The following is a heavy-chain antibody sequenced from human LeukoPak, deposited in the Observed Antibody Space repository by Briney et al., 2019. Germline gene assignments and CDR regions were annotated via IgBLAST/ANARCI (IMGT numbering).Heavy chain of an antibody. V-gene: IGHV4-30-4*01. J-gene: IGHJ1*01. CDR2: IYYSGST. Sequence: PSQTLSLTCTVSGGSISSGDYYWSWIRQPPGKGLEWIGYIYYSGSTYYNPSLKSRVTISVDTSKNQFSLKLSSVTAADTAVYYCARSVLRYSEGPGVYFQHWGQGTLVTVSS. D-gene: IGHD3-9*01. CDR1: GGSISSGDYY. CDR3: ARSVLRYSEGPGVYFQH.